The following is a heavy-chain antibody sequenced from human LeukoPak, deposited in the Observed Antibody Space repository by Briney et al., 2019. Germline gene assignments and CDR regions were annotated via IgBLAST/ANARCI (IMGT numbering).Heavy chain of an antibody. Sequence: SQTLSLTCTVSVDSISAYYWSWIRETPARGLEWIVYVHVRGTTNHYTSPKGRGTLSSDTSKNQFSLNLRSVSAADTATYFCARHGGSLGYFDYWGHGTLVTVSS. J-gene: IGHJ4*01. V-gene: IGHV4-59*08. D-gene: IGHD1-26*01. CDR2: VHVRGTT. CDR1: VDSISAYY. CDR3: ARHGGSLGYFDY.